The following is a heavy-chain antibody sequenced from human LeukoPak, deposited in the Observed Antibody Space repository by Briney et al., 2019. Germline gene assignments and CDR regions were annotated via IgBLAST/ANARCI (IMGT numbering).Heavy chain of an antibody. CDR3: ISDSEGRSGGDY. Sequence: GGSLRLSCAASGFKFSNYWMHWVRQVPGKGLVWVSRINRAGGITTYADSVKGRFTISRDNANNMLYLQLNSLRAEDTAVYYSISDSEGRSGGDYWGQGTLVTVSS. CDR2: INRAGGIT. J-gene: IGHJ4*02. D-gene: IGHD3-10*01. V-gene: IGHV3-74*03. CDR1: GFKFSNYW.